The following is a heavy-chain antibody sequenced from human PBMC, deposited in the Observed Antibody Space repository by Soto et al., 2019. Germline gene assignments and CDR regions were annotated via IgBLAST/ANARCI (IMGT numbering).Heavy chain of an antibody. CDR1: GYTFPSYG. D-gene: IGHD6-13*01. CDR3: GRDAPTIAAQDDY. Sequence: QVQLVQSGAEVKKPGASVKVSCKASGYTFPSYGISWVRQAPGQGLEWMGWISAYNGNTNYAQKLQARVAMTTDTSTSTASMELRSLRSDDTAVYYCGRDAPTIAAQDDYWGQGTRVTVSS. J-gene: IGHJ4*02. V-gene: IGHV1-18*01. CDR2: ISAYNGNT.